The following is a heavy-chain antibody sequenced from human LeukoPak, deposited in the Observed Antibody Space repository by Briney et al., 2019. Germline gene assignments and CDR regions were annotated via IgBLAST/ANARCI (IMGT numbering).Heavy chain of an antibody. J-gene: IGHJ4*02. CDR2: ISNDGKYI. Sequence: GGSLRLSCAASGFTFSSYSMNWVRQAPGKGLEWVSSISNDGKYIYYADSVKGRFTISRDNAKSSLYLQINSLRADDTAVYYCARSHQRVGIEDYWGQGTLVTVSS. CDR1: GFTFSSYS. CDR3: ARSHQRVGIEDY. V-gene: IGHV3-21*01. D-gene: IGHD1-26*01.